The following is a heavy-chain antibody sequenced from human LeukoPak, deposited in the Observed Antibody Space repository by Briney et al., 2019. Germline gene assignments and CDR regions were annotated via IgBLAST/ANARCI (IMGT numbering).Heavy chain of an antibody. CDR1: GGSISSGGYS. V-gene: IGHV4-30-2*01. J-gene: IGHJ4*02. D-gene: IGHD3-10*01. CDR3: ARGVGYYGSGSYYYDY. CDR2: IYHSGST. Sequence: SETLPLTCAVSGGSISSGGYSWSWIRQPPGKGLEWIGYIYHSGSTYYNPSLKSRVTISVDRSKNQFSLKLSSVTAADTAVYYCARGVGYYGSGSYYYDYWGQGTLVTVSS.